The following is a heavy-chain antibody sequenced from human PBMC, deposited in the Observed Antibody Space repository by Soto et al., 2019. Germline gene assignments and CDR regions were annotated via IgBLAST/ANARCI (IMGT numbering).Heavy chain of an antibody. D-gene: IGHD5-12*01. CDR2: IKSKTDGGTT. Sequence: PGGSLRLSCAASGFTFSNAWMSWVRQAPGKGLEWVGRIKSKTDGGTTDYAAPVKGRFTISRDDSKNTLYLQMNSLKTEDTAVYYCTTDALYLDRYSGYDCDYWGQGTLVTVSS. CDR1: GFTFSNAW. J-gene: IGHJ4*02. CDR3: TTDALYLDRYSGYDCDY. V-gene: IGHV3-15*01.